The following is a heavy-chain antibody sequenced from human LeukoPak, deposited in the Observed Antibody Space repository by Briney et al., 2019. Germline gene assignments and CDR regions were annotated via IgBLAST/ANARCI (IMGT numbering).Heavy chain of an antibody. J-gene: IGHJ5*02. V-gene: IGHV4-34*01. CDR2: INHSGST. Sequence: PSEALSLTCAVYGGSFSGYYWSWIRQPPGKGLEWIGEINHSGSTNYNPSLKSRVTISVDTSKNQFSLKLSSVTAADTAVYYCARGAYSSGWYWFDPWGQGTLVTVSS. D-gene: IGHD6-19*01. CDR3: ARGAYSSGWYWFDP. CDR1: GGSFSGYY.